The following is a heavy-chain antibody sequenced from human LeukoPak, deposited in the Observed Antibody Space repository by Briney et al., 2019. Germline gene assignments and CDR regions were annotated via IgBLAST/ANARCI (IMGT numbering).Heavy chain of an antibody. D-gene: IGHD6-19*01. CDR1: GFTVSSNY. CDR3: ARDGRGWADH. J-gene: IGHJ4*02. Sequence: GGSLRLSCAASGFTVSSNYMSWVRQAPGKGLEWVSVIYSGGSTNYVDSVKGRFTISRDNSKNTLYLQMNSLRAEDTAVYYCARDGRGWADHWGQGTLVNVFS. CDR2: IYSGGST. V-gene: IGHV3-66*01.